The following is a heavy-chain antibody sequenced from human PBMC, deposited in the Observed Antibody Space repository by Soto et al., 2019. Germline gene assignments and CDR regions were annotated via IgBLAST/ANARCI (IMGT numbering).Heavy chain of an antibody. CDR1: GYSFTNYW. CDR3: ERPGAKFDWLLFGDY. D-gene: IGHD3-9*01. Sequence: GESLKISCKASGYSFTNYWIGWVHQMPGKGLEWMGIIYPGDSDTRYSPSFQGQVTISADKSISTAYLQWSSLKASDTAMYYCERPGAKFDWLLFGDYWGQGTLVTVSS. CDR2: IYPGDSDT. J-gene: IGHJ4*02. V-gene: IGHV5-51*07.